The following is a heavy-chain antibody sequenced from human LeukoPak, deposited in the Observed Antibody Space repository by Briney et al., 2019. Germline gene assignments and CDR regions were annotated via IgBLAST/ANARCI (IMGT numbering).Heavy chain of an antibody. J-gene: IGHJ6*02. CDR1: GVSISSYY. Sequence: SETLSLTCTVSGVSISSYYWSWIRQPPGKGLEWIGHIYYSGSTNYNPSLKSRVTISVDTSKNQFSLKLSSVTAADTAVYYCARDAPPYYYYYYGMDVWGQGTTVTVSS. CDR2: IYYSGST. V-gene: IGHV4-59*01. CDR3: ARDAPPYYYYYYGMDV.